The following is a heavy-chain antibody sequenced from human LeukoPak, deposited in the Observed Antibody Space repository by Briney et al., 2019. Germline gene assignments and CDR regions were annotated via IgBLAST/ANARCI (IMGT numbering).Heavy chain of an antibody. J-gene: IGHJ4*02. Sequence: PGGSLRLSCAASGFTFSSYGTHWVRQAPGKGLEWVAVIWYDGSNKYYADSVKGRFTISRDNSKNTLYLQMNSLRAEDTAVYYCARVYGDYEGVDYWGQGTLVTVSS. CDR2: IWYDGSNK. CDR3: ARVYGDYEGVDY. CDR1: GFTFSSYG. D-gene: IGHD4-17*01. V-gene: IGHV3-33*01.